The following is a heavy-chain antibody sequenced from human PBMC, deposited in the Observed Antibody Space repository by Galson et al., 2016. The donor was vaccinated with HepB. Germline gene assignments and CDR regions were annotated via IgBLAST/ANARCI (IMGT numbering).Heavy chain of an antibody. D-gene: IGHD5-12*01. CDR2: ISSSSTYI. CDR3: ARESSGYDYDFDI. CDR1: GFTFSRYT. V-gene: IGHV3-21*01. J-gene: IGHJ3*02. Sequence: SLRLSCAASGFTFSRYTLNWVRRAPGKGLEWVSSISSSSTYIYYADSMKGRFTISRDNAKKSLYLQMSSLRVEDTAVYYCARESSGYDYDFDIWGQGTMVTVSS.